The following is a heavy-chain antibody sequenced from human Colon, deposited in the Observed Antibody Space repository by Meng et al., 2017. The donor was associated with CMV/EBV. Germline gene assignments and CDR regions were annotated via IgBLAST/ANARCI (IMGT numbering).Heavy chain of an antibody. CDR2: IRTYNGDT. D-gene: IGHD1-7*01. J-gene: IGHJ4*02. CDR3: ARGVTGTPRAFDY. V-gene: IGHV1-18*01. Sequence: ASVKVSCKASGYSFTTYGISWVRQAPGQGLEWMGWIRTYNGDTNYAQSFQGRLTMTTDISTSTAYLELTSLTSDDTAVYYCARGVTGTPRAFDYWGQGTWSPSPQ. CDR1: GYSFTTYG.